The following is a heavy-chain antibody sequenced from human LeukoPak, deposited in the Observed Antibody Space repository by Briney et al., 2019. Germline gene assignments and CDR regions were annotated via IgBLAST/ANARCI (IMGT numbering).Heavy chain of an antibody. CDR1: GYTFTAYY. CDR2: INPNSGDT. V-gene: IGHV1-2*02. D-gene: IGHD2-2*01. CDR3: AREYPGRRLAYSSYYYVDV. J-gene: IGHJ6*03. Sequence: ASVKVSCKASGYTFTAYYIHWVRQAPGQGLKWMGRINPNSGDTNYPQNFQGRLTMTRDTSISTASLELSRLRSDDTAVYYCAREYPGRRLAYSSYYYVDVWGKGTTVTVSS.